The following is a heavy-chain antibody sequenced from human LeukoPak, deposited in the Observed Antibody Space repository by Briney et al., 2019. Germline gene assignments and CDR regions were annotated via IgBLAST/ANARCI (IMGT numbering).Heavy chain of an antibody. D-gene: IGHD5-18*01. V-gene: IGHV3-23*01. Sequence: GGSLRLSCAASGFTFRSYGMCWVRQAPGKGLEWVSAISGSGGSTYYADSVKGRFTISRDNSKNTLYLQMNSLRAEDTAVYYCARTRGIQLWLRFDYFDYWGQGTLVTVSS. CDR1: GFTFRSYG. CDR2: ISGSGGST. CDR3: ARTRGIQLWLRFDYFDY. J-gene: IGHJ4*02.